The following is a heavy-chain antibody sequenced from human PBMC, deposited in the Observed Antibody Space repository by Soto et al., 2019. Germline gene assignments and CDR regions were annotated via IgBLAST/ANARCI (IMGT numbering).Heavy chain of an antibody. Sequence: ASVKVSCKASGYTFTGYYMHWLRQAPGQGLEWMGWINPNSGGTNYAQKFQGWVTMTRDTSISTAYMELSRLRSDDTAAYYCARGAQWLVPYYYGMDVWGQGTTVTVSS. CDR1: GYTFTGYY. J-gene: IGHJ6*02. CDR2: INPNSGGT. CDR3: ARGAQWLVPYYYGMDV. V-gene: IGHV1-2*04. D-gene: IGHD6-19*01.